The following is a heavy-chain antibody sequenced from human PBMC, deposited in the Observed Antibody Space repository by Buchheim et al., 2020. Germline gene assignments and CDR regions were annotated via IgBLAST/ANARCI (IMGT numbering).Heavy chain of an antibody. CDR3: ARAGDYVPPDY. CDR2: IYYSGST. CDR1: GGSISSYY. V-gene: IGHV4-59*01. J-gene: IGHJ4*02. D-gene: IGHD4-17*01. Sequence: QVPLQESGPGLVKPSGTLSLTCTVSGGSISSYYWSWIRQPPGKGLGWIWYIYYSGSTNYNPSLKSRVTLSDNTSQNQFSLKLSSVTAADTAVYYCARAGDYVPPDYWGQGTL.